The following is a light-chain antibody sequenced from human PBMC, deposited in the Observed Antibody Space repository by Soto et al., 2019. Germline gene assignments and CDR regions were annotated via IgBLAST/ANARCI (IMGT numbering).Light chain of an antibody. CDR2: DVS. CDR1: RSDVGGYNY. Sequence: QSALTQPPSASGSPGQSVTISCTGTRSDVGGYNYVSWYQQHPGKAPKVIIYDVSKRPSGVPDRFSGSKSGNTASLTVSGLQAEHEADYYCGSHAGSSAVFGGGTKLTVL. V-gene: IGLV2-8*01. J-gene: IGLJ2*01. CDR3: GSHAGSSAV.